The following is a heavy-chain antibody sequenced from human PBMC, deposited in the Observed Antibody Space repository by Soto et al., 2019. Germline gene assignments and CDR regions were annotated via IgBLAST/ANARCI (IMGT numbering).Heavy chain of an antibody. V-gene: IGHV4-30-2*06. Sequence: TLSLTCAISGGSVSSGVFSWNWIRQSPGQGLEWIGYISHGGSPHYTPSLESRVTISVDRSTNVISLNLTSVTPADTAVYFCARGHYYYAMDVWGQGTTVTVSS. CDR2: ISHGGSP. J-gene: IGHJ6*02. CDR3: ARGHYYYAMDV. CDR1: GGSVSSGVFS.